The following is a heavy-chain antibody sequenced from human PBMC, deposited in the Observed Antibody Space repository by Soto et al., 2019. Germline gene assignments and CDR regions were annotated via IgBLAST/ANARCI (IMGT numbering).Heavy chain of an antibody. CDR3: ARDYVYGPTRPGRFDY. CDR1: GYSISSGYY. J-gene: IGHJ4*02. V-gene: IGHV4-38-2*02. Sequence: SETLSLTCAVSGYSISSGYYWGWIRQSPGKGLEWIGSLYHSASTYYNPSLKSRVTLSVDTSKNQFSLTLTSVTAADTAVYFCARDYVYGPTRPGRFDYWGQGTLVTVSS. D-gene: IGHD3-10*01. CDR2: LYHSAST.